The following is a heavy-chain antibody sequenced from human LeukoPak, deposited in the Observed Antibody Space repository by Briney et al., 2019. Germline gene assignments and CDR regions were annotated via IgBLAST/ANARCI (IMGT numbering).Heavy chain of an antibody. CDR1: GFTVSSNY. CDR3: ARSVGARVPEYFQH. CDR2: ISYDGSNK. J-gene: IGHJ1*01. Sequence: GGSLRLSCAASGFTVSSNYMSWVRQAPDKGLEWVAVISYDGSNKYYADSVKGRFTISRDNSKNTLYLQMNSLRAEDTAVYYCARSVGARVPEYFQHWGQGTLVTVSS. D-gene: IGHD1-26*01. V-gene: IGHV3-30-3*01.